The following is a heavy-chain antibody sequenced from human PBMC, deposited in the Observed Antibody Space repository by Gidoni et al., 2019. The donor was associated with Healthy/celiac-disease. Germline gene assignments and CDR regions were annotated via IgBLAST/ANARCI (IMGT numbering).Heavy chain of an antibody. CDR2: IAYDGSNK. J-gene: IGHJ6*02. Sequence: QVQLVESGGGVVQPGRSLRLSCAASGFTFSSYGTHWVRQAPGKGLEWAAVIAYDGSNKYYADSVKVRFTISRDNSKNTLYLQMNSLRAEDTSVYYCAKDLTYSSSWYASLYYYGMDVWGQGTTVTVSS. V-gene: IGHV3-30*18. D-gene: IGHD6-13*01. CDR1: GFTFSSYG. CDR3: AKDLTYSSSWYASLYYYGMDV.